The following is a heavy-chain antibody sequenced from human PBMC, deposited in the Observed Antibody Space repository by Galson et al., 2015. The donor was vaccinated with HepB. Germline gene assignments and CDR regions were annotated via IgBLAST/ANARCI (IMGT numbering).Heavy chain of an antibody. J-gene: IGHJ4*02. V-gene: IGHV3-11*01. CDR3: ARAKYERWLHDPPDY. D-gene: IGHD5-24*01. Sequence: SLRLSCAASGFTFSDYYMSWIRQAPGKGLEWVSYISSSGSTIYYADSVKGRFTISRDNAKNSLYLQMNSLRAEDTAVYYCARAKYERWLHDPPDYWGQGTLVTVSS. CDR2: ISSSGSTI. CDR1: GFTFSDYY.